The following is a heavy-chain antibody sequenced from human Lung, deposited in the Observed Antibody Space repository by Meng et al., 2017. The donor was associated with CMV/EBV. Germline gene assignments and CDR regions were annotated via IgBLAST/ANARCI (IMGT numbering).Heavy chain of an antibody. CDR1: GYTFTGYY. D-gene: IGHD3-10*01. Sequence: ASVKVSCKASGYTFTGYYMHWVRQAPGQGLEWMGWINPNSGGTNYAQKFQGRVTMTRDTSISTAYMELSRLRSDDTAVYYCARAGYYDGSGSCDHWGQGTLVTVSS. V-gene: IGHV1-2*02. J-gene: IGHJ4*02. CDR3: ARAGYYDGSGSCDH. CDR2: INPNSGGT.